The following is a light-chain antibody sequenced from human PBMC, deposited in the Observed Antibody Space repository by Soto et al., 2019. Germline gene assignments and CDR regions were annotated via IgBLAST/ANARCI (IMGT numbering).Light chain of an antibody. CDR2: AVS. CDR3: QQSYTSPRA. J-gene: IGKJ2*01. Sequence: DILMTQSPSSLSASVGDRVTITCRASQSISTYLNWYQQKPGKAPKLLIHAVSSLQSGVPSRFSGSGSGTAFTLTISSLQPEDFATYYCQQSYTSPRAFGQGTKLDIK. CDR1: QSISTY. V-gene: IGKV1-39*01.